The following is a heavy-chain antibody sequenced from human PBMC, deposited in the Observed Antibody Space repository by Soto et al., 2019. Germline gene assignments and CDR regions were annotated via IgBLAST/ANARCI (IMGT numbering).Heavy chain of an antibody. J-gene: IGHJ4*02. V-gene: IGHV3-7*01. D-gene: IGHD1-26*01. CDR2: IKQDGSEK. CDR3: VRDRSGSYLEGFDY. CDR1: GFTFSSFW. Sequence: EVQLVESGGGLVQLGGSRRLSCAASGFTFSSFWMTWVRQAPGKGLEWVANIKQDGSEKYYVDSVKGRFTSSRDNARNSLFLEMKSLRSEDTAVYSCVRDRSGSYLEGFDYWGQGTLVTVSS.